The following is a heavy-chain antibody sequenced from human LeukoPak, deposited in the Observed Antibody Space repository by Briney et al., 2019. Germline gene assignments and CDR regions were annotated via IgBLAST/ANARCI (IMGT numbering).Heavy chain of an antibody. V-gene: IGHV1-24*01. CDR2: FDPEDGET. CDR3: ATGGAATVTEGY. CDR1: GYTLTELS. Sequence: ASVKVSCKVSGYTLTELSMHWVRQAPGKGLEWMGGFDPEDGETIYAQKFQGRVTMTEDTSTDTAYMELSSLRSEDTAVYYCATGGAATVTEGYWGQGTLVTVSS. D-gene: IGHD4-17*01. J-gene: IGHJ4*02.